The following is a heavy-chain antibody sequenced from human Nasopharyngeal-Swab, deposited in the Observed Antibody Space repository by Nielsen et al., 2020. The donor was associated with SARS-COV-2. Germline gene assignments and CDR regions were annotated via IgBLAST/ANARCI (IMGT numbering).Heavy chain of an antibody. CDR1: GFSFNDVW. D-gene: IGHD3-10*01. J-gene: IGHJ4*02. CDR3: TTDQLISVRKEY. CDR2: LKSRDEGGTT. V-gene: IGHV3-15*01. Sequence: GESPKISCVASGFSFNDVWMSWVRQGPGKGLEWVGRLKSRDEGGTTDYAAPVKGRFTISRDDSKTTLHLQMNSLKTEDTAVYYCTTDQLISVRKEYWGQGTLVTVSS.